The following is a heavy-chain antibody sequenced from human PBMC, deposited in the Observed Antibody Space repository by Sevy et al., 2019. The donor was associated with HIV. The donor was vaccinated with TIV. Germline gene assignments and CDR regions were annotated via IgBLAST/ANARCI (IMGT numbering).Heavy chain of an antibody. V-gene: IGHV3-48*03. CDR2: ISSRGSTI. D-gene: IGHD3-10*01. J-gene: IGHJ3*02. Sequence: GGCLRLSCAASGFTFSSYEMNWVRQAPGKGLEWFSYISSRGSTIYYADSVKGRFTISRDNAKNSLYLQMNSLRAEDTAVYYCARRITMVRGGAFDIWGQGTMVTVSS. CDR3: ARRITMVRGGAFDI. CDR1: GFTFSSYE.